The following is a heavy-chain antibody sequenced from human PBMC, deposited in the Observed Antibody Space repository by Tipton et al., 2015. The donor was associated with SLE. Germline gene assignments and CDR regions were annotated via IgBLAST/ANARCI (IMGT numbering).Heavy chain of an antibody. CDR1: GFTFRNVW. V-gene: IGHV3-15*01. CDR3: ATDRCSFCGGDTVVLVDC. Sequence: SLRLACRASGFTFRNVWMRWVRQAPGKGLEWVGRIKSKADGDDATTDYAAPVKDRFIISRDDSKNTLYLQMNSLKIEDTAVYYCATDRCSFCGGDTVVLVDCWGQGAPVTVYS. CDR2: IKSKADGDDATT. D-gene: IGHD2-21*01. J-gene: IGHJ4*02.